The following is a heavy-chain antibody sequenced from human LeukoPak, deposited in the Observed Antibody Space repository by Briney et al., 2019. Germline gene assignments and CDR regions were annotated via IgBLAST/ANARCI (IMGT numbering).Heavy chain of an antibody. CDR1: EYNLPNYW. CDR3: VRLFPNWSDGGVDQ. J-gene: IGHJ4*02. V-gene: IGHV5-51*01. CDR2: IYPADSDT. Sequence: EKSLHISRQGSEYNLPNYWLGWVRQMPGKGLAWMGTIYPADSDTRYSPSFQGQLPISADTTISTAYLQWSSLQASDTAIYYRVRLFPNWSDGGVDQWGQGTLVTVSS. D-gene: IGHD1-1*01.